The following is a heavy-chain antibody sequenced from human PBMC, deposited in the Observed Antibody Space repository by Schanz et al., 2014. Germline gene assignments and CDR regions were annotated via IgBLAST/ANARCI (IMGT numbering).Heavy chain of an antibody. Sequence: QVQLAESGGGVVQPGRSLRLSCAASGFAFNNYGMHWVRQAPGKGLEWVALISYDGSSKNHADSVQGRFTISRDNSKNALYLQMDSLRAEDTAVYYCARDLLVSHYDFWSGNDYWGQGTLVTVSS. J-gene: IGHJ4*02. CDR3: ARDLLVSHYDFWSGNDY. V-gene: IGHV3-33*01. D-gene: IGHD3-3*01. CDR2: ISYDGSSK. CDR1: GFAFNNYG.